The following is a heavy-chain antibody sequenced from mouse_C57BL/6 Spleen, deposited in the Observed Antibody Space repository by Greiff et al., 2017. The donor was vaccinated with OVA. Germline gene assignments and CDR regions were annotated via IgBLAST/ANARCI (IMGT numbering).Heavy chain of an antibody. J-gene: IGHJ4*01. D-gene: IGHD2-1*01. V-gene: IGHV5-6*01. CDR1: GFTFSSYG. CDR3: ARRNYYGNYDDAMDY. Sequence: EVQRVESGGDLVKPGGSLKLSCAASGFTFSSYGMSWVRQTPDKRLEWVATISSGGSYTYYPDSVKGRFTISRDNAKNTLYLQMSSLKSEDTDMYNWARRNYYGNYDDAMDYWGKGTSVTVSS. CDR2: ISSGGSYT.